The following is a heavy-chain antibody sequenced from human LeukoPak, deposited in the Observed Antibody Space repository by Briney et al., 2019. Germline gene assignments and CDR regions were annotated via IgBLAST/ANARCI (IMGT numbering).Heavy chain of an antibody. CDR3: ARGRGVYYYDSSGSVYNDY. J-gene: IGHJ4*02. CDR2: INPNSGGT. D-gene: IGHD3-22*01. V-gene: IGHV1-2*06. CDR1: GYTFTGYY. Sequence: GASVKVSCEASGYTFTGYYMHWVRQAPGQGLEWMGRINPNSGGTNYAQKFQGRVTMTRDTSISTAYMELSRLRSDDTAVYYCARGRGVYYYDSSGSVYNDYWGQGTLVTVSS.